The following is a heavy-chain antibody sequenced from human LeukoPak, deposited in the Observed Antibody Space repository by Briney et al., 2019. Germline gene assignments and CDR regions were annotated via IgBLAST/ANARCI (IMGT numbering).Heavy chain of an antibody. CDR3: ARSYDTSGYYHAFDI. CDR1: GGFIRNYY. D-gene: IGHD3-22*01. V-gene: IGHV4-4*09. CDR2: IHISGGT. Sequence: PSETLALTCIVSGGFIRNYYWSWIRQPPEKGLEWIGNIHISGGTNYNPSLKSRVTMSVDTSKNEFSLKLRSLIVADTAVYYCARSYDTSGYYHAFDIWGQGTMVTVSS. J-gene: IGHJ3*02.